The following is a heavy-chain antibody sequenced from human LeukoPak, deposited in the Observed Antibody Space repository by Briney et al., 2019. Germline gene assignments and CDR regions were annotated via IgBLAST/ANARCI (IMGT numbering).Heavy chain of an antibody. CDR1: GFTFSSYD. CDR3: TRDPPSSGWSFDY. Sequence: GGSLRLSCAASGFTFSSYDLSWVRQAPGKGLECVSAIRRGIGSTYYADSVKGRFTISRDNSKNTVDLRMNSLRAEDTAVYYCTRDPPSSGWSFDYWGQGTLVTVSS. CDR2: IRRGIGST. J-gene: IGHJ4*02. V-gene: IGHV3-23*01. D-gene: IGHD6-19*01.